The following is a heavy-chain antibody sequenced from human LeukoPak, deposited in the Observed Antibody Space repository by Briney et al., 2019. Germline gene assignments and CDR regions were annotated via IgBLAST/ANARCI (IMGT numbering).Heavy chain of an antibody. CDR1: GYTFTGYF. CDR2: IYPNSGGT. V-gene: IGHV1-2*02. D-gene: IGHD2-2*02. CDR3: ARDVRMAIPSGGY. Sequence: ASVKVSCQACGYTFTGYFLHWVRQAPGQGVEGMGWIYPNSGGTHCAQKFQDRVTMTRDTSITTAYMELSRLISDDTAAYYCARDVRMAIPSGGYWGQGTLVTVSS. J-gene: IGHJ4*02.